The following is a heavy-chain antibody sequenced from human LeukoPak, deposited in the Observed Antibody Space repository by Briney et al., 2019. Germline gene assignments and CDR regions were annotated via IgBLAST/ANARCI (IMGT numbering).Heavy chain of an antibody. D-gene: IGHD3-10*01. CDR1: GFTVSSNY. V-gene: IGHV3-53*01. Sequence: PGGSLRLSCAASGFTVSSNYMSWVRQAPGKGLEWVSVIYSGGSTYYADSVKGRFTISRDNSKNTLYLQMNSLRAEDTAVYYCARVRGSAREPHLRDYWGQGTLVTVSS. CDR2: IYSGGST. J-gene: IGHJ4*02. CDR3: ARVRGSAREPHLRDY.